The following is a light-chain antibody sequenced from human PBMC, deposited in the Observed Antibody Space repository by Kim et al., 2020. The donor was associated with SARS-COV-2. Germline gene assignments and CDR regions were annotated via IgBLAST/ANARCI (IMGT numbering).Light chain of an antibody. J-gene: IGKJ4*01. Sequence: SPGERATLSCRASQSVSSSYLAWYQQKPGQAPRLLIYGASSRATGIPDRVSGSGSGTDFTLTIRRLEPEDFAVYYCQQYGSSPLTFGGGTKVDIK. CDR3: QQYGSSPLT. CDR2: GAS. V-gene: IGKV3-20*01. CDR1: QSVSSSY.